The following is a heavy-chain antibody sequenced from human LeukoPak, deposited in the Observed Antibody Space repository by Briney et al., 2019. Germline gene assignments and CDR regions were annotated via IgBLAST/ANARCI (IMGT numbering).Heavy chain of an antibody. J-gene: IGHJ5*02. CDR3: AKDVTVTNWLDP. CDR2: INSGGYT. D-gene: IGHD4-17*01. CDR1: RFTFNNYD. V-gene: IGHV3-23*01. Sequence: GGSLRLSCAASRFTFNNYDMTWVRQTPGKGLEWVSTINSGGYTYYADSVKGRFTISRDNSKNTLYLQMNSLRAEDTAVYYCAKDVTVTNWLDPWGQGTLVTVSS.